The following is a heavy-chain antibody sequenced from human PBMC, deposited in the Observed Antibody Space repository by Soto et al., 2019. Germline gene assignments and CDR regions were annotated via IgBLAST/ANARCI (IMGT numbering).Heavy chain of an antibody. Sequence: GSPRLSCVRSEFTFGWHGMNWGRQSPVKGMNWLSYISSSSGTIYYADSVKGRFTISRDNARNSLYLQMNSMRDEDTAVYYCSRRGPKDGSPGHSYYSRDVWVQGTTVTVSS. CDR3: SRRGPKDGSPGHSYYSRDV. J-gene: IGHJ6*02. D-gene: IGHD1-1*01. V-gene: IGHV3-48*02. CDR1: EFTFGWHG. CDR2: ISSSSGTI.